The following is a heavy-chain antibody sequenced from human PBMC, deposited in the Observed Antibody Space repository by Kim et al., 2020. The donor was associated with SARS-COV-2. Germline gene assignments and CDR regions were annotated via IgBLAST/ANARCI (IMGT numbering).Heavy chain of an antibody. CDR2: INHSGST. Sequence: SETLSLTCAVYGGSFSGYYWSWIRQPPGKGLEWIGEINHSGSTNYNPSLKSRVTISVDTSKNQFSLKLSSVTAADTAVYYCARYRGYSYVKTNWYYFDYWGQGTLVTVSS. J-gene: IGHJ4*02. V-gene: IGHV4-34*01. D-gene: IGHD5-18*01. CDR3: ARYRGYSYVKTNWYYFDY. CDR1: GGSFSGYY.